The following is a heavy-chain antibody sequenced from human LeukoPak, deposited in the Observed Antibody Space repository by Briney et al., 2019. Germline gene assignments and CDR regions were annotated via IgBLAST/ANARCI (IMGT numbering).Heavy chain of an antibody. D-gene: IGHD3-10*01. CDR1: GYTFTSYG. V-gene: IGHV1-18*01. CDR3: ARDIFYGSGSYKPNDY. Sequence: ASVKVSFKASGYTFTSYGISWVRQAPGQGLEWMGWISAYNGNTNYAQKLQGRVTMTTDTSTSTAYMELRSLRSDDTAVYYCARDIFYGSGSYKPNDYWGQGTLVTVSS. CDR2: ISAYNGNT. J-gene: IGHJ4*02.